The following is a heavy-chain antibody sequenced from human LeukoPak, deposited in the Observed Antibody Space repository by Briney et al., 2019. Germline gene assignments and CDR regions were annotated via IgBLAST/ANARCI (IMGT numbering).Heavy chain of an antibody. Sequence: GASVKVSCKASGGTFSSYAISWVRQAPGQGLEWMGGIIPIFGTANYAQKFQGRVTITADESTSTAYMELSSLRSEDTAVYYCASGSFRVKAMVLPYFDYWGQGTLVTVSS. CDR2: IIPIFGTA. V-gene: IGHV1-69*13. CDR3: ASGSFRVKAMVLPYFDY. D-gene: IGHD5-18*01. CDR1: GGTFSSYA. J-gene: IGHJ4*02.